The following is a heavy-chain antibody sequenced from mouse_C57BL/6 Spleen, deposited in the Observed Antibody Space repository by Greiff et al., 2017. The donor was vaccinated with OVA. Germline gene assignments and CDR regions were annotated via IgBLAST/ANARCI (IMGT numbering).Heavy chain of an antibody. CDR1: GYTFTSYW. J-gene: IGHJ4*01. D-gene: IGHD1-1*01. CDR3: ARSYGSSHFDY. CDR2: IHPNSGST. V-gene: IGHV1-64*01. Sequence: QVQLQQPGAELVKPGASVKLSCKASGYTFTSYWMHWVKQRPGQGLEWIGMIHPNSGSTNYNEKFKSKATLTVDKSSSTAYMQLSSLTSEDSAVYYCARSYGSSHFDYWGQGTSVTVSS.